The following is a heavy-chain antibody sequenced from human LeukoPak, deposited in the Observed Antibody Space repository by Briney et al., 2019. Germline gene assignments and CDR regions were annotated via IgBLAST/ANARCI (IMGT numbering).Heavy chain of an antibody. Sequence: GGSLRLSCAASGFTFSSYAMHWVRQAPGKGLEWVAVISYDGSNKYYADSVKGRFTISRDNPKNTLYLQMNSLRAEDTAVYYCARDSGWYYFDYWGQGTLVTVSS. CDR3: ARDSGWYYFDY. CDR2: ISYDGSNK. V-gene: IGHV3-30*04. CDR1: GFTFSSYA. D-gene: IGHD6-19*01. J-gene: IGHJ4*02.